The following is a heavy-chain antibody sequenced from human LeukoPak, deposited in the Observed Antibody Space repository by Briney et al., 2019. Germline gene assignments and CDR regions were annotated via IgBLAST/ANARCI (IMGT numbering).Heavy chain of an antibody. Sequence: GGSLRLSCAASGFTFSGHGMVWVRQAPGKGLEWVALISYDGSNEDYADSVKGRFSISRDNSKNTLDLQMTSLSAEDTAVYYCAKGRGYNYVPHDFDYWGQGTLVTVSS. CDR3: AKGRGYNYVPHDFDY. V-gene: IGHV3-30*18. D-gene: IGHD5-18*01. J-gene: IGHJ4*02. CDR2: ISYDGSNE. CDR1: GFTFSGHG.